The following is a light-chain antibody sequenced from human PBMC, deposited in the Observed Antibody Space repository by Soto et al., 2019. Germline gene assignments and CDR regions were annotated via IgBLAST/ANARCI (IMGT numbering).Light chain of an antibody. CDR2: EVS. V-gene: IGLV2-14*01. CDR1: ISDIGGYKH. Sequence: QSALTQPSSLSGSPGQSITISCTGTISDIGGYKHVSWYQQHPGKAPKLMIYEVSNRPSGVSNRFSGSKSGNTASLTISGLQAEDEADYYCSSYTTSSTQVFRTGTKVTVL. CDR3: SSYTTSSTQV. J-gene: IGLJ1*01.